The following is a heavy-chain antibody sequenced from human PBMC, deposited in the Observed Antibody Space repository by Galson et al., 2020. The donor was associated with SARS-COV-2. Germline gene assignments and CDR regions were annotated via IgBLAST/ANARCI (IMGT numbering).Heavy chain of an antibody. CDR1: RGSIDSYY. CDR2: VWTSGST. D-gene: IGHD2-15*01. CDR3: ARGRDGYSSAGAFDV. Sequence: SETLSLTCTVSRGSIDSYYWSWIRQPAGKGMEWSGRVWTSGSTNYNPPLKSRLTLSVDVSKNQFSLRLSSVTAADTAMYYCARGRDGYSSAGAFDVWGQGTMVTVSS. V-gene: IGHV4-4*07. J-gene: IGHJ3*01.